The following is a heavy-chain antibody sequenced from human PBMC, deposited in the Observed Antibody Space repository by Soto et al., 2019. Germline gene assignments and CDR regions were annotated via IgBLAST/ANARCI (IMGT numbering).Heavy chain of an antibody. V-gene: IGHV2-5*02. Sequence: QITLKESGPTLVKPTQTLTLTCTFSGFSLTNNGEAVGWFRQSPGKALEWLVLIYWDDDNRYNPTLSTRLSTTKDTSKNQVVLTLTNMDPVDTATYYCARYVATSPAGWFEPWGQGIPVTVSS. CDR3: ARYVATSPAGWFEP. CDR2: IYWDDDN. CDR1: GFSLTNNGEA. D-gene: IGHD3-10*02. J-gene: IGHJ5*02.